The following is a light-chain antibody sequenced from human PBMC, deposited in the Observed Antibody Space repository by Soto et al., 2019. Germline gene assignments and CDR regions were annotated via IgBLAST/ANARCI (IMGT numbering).Light chain of an antibody. J-gene: IGLJ3*02. CDR2: DVS. V-gene: IGLV2-14*03. Sequence: QSALTQPASVSGSPGQSITIACTGTSSDVGGYNHVSWYQVHPGKAPRLVIYDVSIRPPAVSDRFSGSTSCNTASLTISGLQAEDEADYYCSSYTATRTVVFGGGTQLTVL. CDR3: SSYTATRTVV. CDR1: SSDVGGYNH.